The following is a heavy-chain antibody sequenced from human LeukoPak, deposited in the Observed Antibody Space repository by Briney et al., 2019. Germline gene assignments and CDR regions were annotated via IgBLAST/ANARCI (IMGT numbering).Heavy chain of an antibody. D-gene: IGHD2-2*01. J-gene: IGHJ4*02. Sequence: SETLSLTCTVSGDSISDYYWTWIRQPAGKGLEWIGRIYTSGSTNYNPSLKSRVTMSVDTSKNQFSLKLSSVTAADTAVYYCARDEGSTSPIYWGQGTLVTVSS. CDR3: ARDEGSTSPIY. V-gene: IGHV4-4*07. CDR2: IYTSGST. CDR1: GDSISDYY.